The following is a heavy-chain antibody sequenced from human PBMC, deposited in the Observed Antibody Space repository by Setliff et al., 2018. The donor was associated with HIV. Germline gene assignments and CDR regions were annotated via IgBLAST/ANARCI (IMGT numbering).Heavy chain of an antibody. CDR3: VRGPIHGGFDF. Sequence: GGSLRLSCVASGFTFTSYWMHWVRQVPGKGPVWVSCISNDETTTNYADSVKGRFTVSRDNAKNTVSLQMNSLRAEDTAVYYCVRGPIHGGFDFWGQGALVTVSS. CDR1: GFTFTSYW. CDR2: ISNDETTT. D-gene: IGHD3-16*01. J-gene: IGHJ4*02. V-gene: IGHV3-74*01.